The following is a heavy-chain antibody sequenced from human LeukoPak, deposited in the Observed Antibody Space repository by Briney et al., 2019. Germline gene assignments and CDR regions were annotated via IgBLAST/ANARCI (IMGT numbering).Heavy chain of an antibody. D-gene: IGHD1-26*01. Sequence: GRSLRLSCAASGFTFSNYAMHWVRQAPGKGLEWVAVISYDGNNKYYADSVKGRFTISRDNSKNTLYLQMNSLRAEDTAVYYCAKVAEVGATGYYYYMDVWGKGTTVTISS. V-gene: IGHV3-30*04. CDR2: ISYDGNNK. CDR3: AKVAEVGATGYYYYMDV. CDR1: GFTFSNYA. J-gene: IGHJ6*03.